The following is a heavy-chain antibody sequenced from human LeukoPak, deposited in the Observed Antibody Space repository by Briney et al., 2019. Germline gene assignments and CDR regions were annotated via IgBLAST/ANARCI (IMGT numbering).Heavy chain of an antibody. Sequence: PSETLSLTCTVSGGSISSGDYYWSWIRQPPGKGLEWIGEINHSGSTNYNPSLKSRVTISVDTSKNQFSLKLSSVTAADTAVYYCARLKYSSSHLAYNWFDPWGQGTLVTVSS. CDR1: GGSISSGDYY. V-gene: IGHV4-39*07. CDR2: INHSGST. J-gene: IGHJ5*02. CDR3: ARLKYSSSHLAYNWFDP. D-gene: IGHD6-6*01.